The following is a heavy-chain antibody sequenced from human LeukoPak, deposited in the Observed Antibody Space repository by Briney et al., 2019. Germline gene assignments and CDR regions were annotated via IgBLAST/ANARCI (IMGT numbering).Heavy chain of an antibody. D-gene: IGHD1-26*01. CDR2: TSSNRGNT. J-gene: IGHJ4*02. CDR3: AREELGGTTN. CDR1: GFTFSNNV. V-gene: IGHV3-64*01. Sequence: PGGSLKLSGAASGFTFSNNVMHWVRKAPGKGLESVSVTSSNRGNTYYANSVKGRFTISRDNSKNTLYLQMGSLRVEDMAVYYCAREELGGTTNWGQGTLVTVSS.